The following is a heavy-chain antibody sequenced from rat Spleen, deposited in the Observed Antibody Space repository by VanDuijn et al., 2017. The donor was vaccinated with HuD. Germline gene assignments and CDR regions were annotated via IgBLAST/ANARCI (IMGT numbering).Heavy chain of an antibody. V-gene: IGHV5-31*01. CDR2: IINIGGDS. J-gene: IGHJ2*01. Sequence: EVQLVESGGGLVQPGGSLKLSCVASGFTFNNYWMTWIRQAPGKGLEWVASIINIGGDSFYSDSVKGRFTVSRDNAKSTLYLQMNSRSSEYTATYYCTRRGFYWDSFDYGGQGVMVTVSS. D-gene: IGHD1-1*01. CDR1: GFTFNNYW. CDR3: TRRGFYWDSFDY.